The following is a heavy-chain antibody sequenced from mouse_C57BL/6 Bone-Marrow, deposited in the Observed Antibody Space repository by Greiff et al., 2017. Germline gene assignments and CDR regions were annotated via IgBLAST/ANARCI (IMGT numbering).Heavy chain of an antibody. J-gene: IGHJ4*01. Sequence: QVQLQQPGAELVKPGASVKLSCKASGYTFPSSWMHWVKQRPGQGLEWIGMIHPNSGSTNYNEKFKSKATLTVDKSSSTAYMQLSSLTSEDSAVYYCARSSGHYYGSSFYAMDYWGQGTSVTVSS. D-gene: IGHD1-1*01. CDR3: ARSSGHYYGSSFYAMDY. V-gene: IGHV1-64*01. CDR1: GYTFPSSW. CDR2: IHPNSGST.